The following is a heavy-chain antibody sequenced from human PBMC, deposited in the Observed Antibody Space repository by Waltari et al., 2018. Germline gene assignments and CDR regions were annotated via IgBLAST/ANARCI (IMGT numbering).Heavy chain of an antibody. D-gene: IGHD2-15*01. CDR2: ISDNSNYI. V-gene: IGHV3-21*01. CDR3: ARCGGGTCYQSGAFDI. CDR1: GFTFSTYS. Sequence: VQLVESGGGLVQPGGPLRLSCAASGFTFSTYSMVWLRQAPGKGLEWVSSISDNSNYIYYADSVKGRFTISRDNTRNSLYLQMNSLRAEDTALYFCARCGGGTCYQSGAFDIWGQGTTVTVSS. J-gene: IGHJ3*02.